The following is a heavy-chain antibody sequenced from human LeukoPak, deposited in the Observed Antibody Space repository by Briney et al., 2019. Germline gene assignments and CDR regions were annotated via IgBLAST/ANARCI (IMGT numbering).Heavy chain of an antibody. V-gene: IGHV1-18*01. Sequence: ASVKVSCKASGYTFTSYGISWVRQAPGQGLEWMGWISAYNGNTNYAQKLKGRVTMTTDTSTSTAYMELRSLRSDDTAVYYCARLRTLLAAAGKLYYYGMDVWGQGTTVTVSS. CDR1: GYTFTSYG. CDR3: ARLRTLLAAAGKLYYYGMDV. J-gene: IGHJ6*02. CDR2: ISAYNGNT. D-gene: IGHD6-13*01.